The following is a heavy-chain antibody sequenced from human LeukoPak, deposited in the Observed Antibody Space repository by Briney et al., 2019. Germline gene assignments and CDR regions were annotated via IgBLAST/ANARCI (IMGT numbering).Heavy chain of an antibody. D-gene: IGHD3-3*01. CDR2: IKPKSGAT. Sequence: SVKVSCXTSGYTFTGHFMNWVRQAPEQGLEWMGWIKPKSGATAYAQKFQGRVTMTRDTAINTAYLEVSGLTPDDTAVYYCARVREWEEISGAIPDYFDYWGQGTLITASS. J-gene: IGHJ4*02. V-gene: IGHV1-2*02. CDR1: GYTFTGHF. CDR3: ARVREWEEISGAIPDYFDY.